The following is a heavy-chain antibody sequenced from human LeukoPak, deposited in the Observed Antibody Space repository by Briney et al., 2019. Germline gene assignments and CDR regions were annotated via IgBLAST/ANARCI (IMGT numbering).Heavy chain of an antibody. Sequence: ASVKVSCKASGYTFTSYGISWVRQAPGQGLEWMGWISAYNGNTNYAQKLQGRVTMTTDTSTSTAYMELRSLRSDDTAVYYCARDRLAVAANPEGRRVAGVFDYWGQGTLVTVSS. CDR3: ARDRLAVAANPEGRRVAGVFDY. J-gene: IGHJ4*02. D-gene: IGHD6-19*01. CDR1: GYTFTSYG. CDR2: ISAYNGNT. V-gene: IGHV1-18*01.